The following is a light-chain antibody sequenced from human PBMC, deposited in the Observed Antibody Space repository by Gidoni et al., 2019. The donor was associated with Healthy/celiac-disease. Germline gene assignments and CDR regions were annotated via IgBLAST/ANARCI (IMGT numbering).Light chain of an antibody. J-gene: IGKJ2*01. V-gene: IGKV3-15*01. Sequence: IVMTQSPATLSVSPGERATLSCRASQSVSSNLAWYQQKPGQAPRLLIYGASTRATGIPARFSGSGSGTEFTLTISSLQSEDFAVYYCQQYNNWPPAVVFGQGTKLEIK. CDR1: QSVSSN. CDR2: GAS. CDR3: QQYNNWPPAVV.